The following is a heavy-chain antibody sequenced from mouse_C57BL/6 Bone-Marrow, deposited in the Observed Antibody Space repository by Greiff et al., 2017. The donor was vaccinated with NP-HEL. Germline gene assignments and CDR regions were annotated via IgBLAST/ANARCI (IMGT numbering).Heavy chain of an antibody. CDR3: ARKPPVLDY. CDR2: IHPNSGST. Sequence: QVQLQQPGAELVKPGASVKLSCKASGYTFTSYWMHWVKQRPGQGLEWIGMIHPNSGSTNYNEKFKIKATLTVDKSSSTAYTQLSSLTSEDSAVYYCARKPPVLDYWGQGTTLTVSA. V-gene: IGHV1-64*01. CDR1: GYTFTSYW. J-gene: IGHJ2*01.